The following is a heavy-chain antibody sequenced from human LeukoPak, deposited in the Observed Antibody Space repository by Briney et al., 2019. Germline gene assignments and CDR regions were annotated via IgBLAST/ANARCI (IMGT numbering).Heavy chain of an antibody. CDR3: ARSEIRTIFGVVILNWFDP. CDR2: ISSSSSYI. Sequence: GGSLRLSCAASGFTFSSYSMNWVRQAPGKGLEWVSSISSSSSYIYYADSVKGRFTISRDNAKNSLYLQMNSLRAEDTAVYYCARSEIRTIFGVVILNWFDPWGQGTLVTVSS. J-gene: IGHJ5*02. D-gene: IGHD3-3*01. CDR1: GFTFSSYS. V-gene: IGHV3-21*01.